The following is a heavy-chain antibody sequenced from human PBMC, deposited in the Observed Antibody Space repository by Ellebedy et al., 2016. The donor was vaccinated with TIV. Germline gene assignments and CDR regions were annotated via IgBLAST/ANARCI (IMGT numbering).Heavy chain of an antibody. D-gene: IGHD5-12*01. CDR3: AIPRRLVNTPVDS. V-gene: IGHV3-23*01. J-gene: IGHJ4*02. Sequence: GESLKISCAASGFNFSNYAMTWVRQAPGKGLQWVSSLSNNGDRTYYADSVKGRFTLSRDNSKNTLFLQMNSLRAEDTAVYYCAIPRRLVNTPVDSWGQGTLVIVSS. CDR2: LSNNGDRT. CDR1: GFNFSNYA.